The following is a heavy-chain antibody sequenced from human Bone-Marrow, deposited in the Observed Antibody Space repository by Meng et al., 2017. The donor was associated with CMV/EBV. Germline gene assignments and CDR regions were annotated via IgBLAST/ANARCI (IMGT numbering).Heavy chain of an antibody. CDR2: ISGSGGST. CDR1: GFTFSSYA. Sequence: GGSLRLSCAASGFTFSSYAMSWVRQARGKGLEWVSAISGSGGSTYYADSVKGRFTISRDNSKNTLYLQMNSLRAEDTAVYYCAKLSGGYYSATQEFDYCGQGTLVTVSS. D-gene: IGHD1-26*01. V-gene: IGHV3-23*01. CDR3: AKLSGGYYSATQEFDY. J-gene: IGHJ4*02.